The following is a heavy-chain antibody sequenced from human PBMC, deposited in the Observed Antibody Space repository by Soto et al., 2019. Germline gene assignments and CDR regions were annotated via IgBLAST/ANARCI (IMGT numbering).Heavy chain of an antibody. D-gene: IGHD1-26*01. CDR2: INSDGSST. V-gene: IGHV3-74*01. Sequence: EVQLVESGGGLVQPGGSLRLSCAASGFTFSSYWMHWVRQAPGKGLVWVSRINSDGSSTSYADSVKGRFTISRDNAKNTLYLQMHSLSAEDTAVYYCARGGTLNWYFDLWGRGTLVTVSS. J-gene: IGHJ2*01. CDR3: ARGGTLNWYFDL. CDR1: GFTFSSYW.